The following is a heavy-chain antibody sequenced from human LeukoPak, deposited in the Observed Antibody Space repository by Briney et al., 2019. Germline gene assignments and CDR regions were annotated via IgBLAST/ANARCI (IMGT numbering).Heavy chain of an antibody. CDR3: ATVEFLRLDSSGYYPFDY. D-gene: IGHD3-22*01. Sequence: ASVKVSCKVSGYTLTELSMHCVRQAPGKGLEWMGGFDPEDGETIYAQKFQGRVTMTEDTSTDTAYMELSSLRSEDTAVYYCATVEFLRLDSSGYYPFDYWGQGTLVTVSS. V-gene: IGHV1-24*01. J-gene: IGHJ4*02. CDR1: GYTLTELS. CDR2: FDPEDGET.